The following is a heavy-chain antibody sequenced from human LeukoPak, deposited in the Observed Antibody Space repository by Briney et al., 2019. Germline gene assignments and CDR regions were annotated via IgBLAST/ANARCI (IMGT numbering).Heavy chain of an antibody. CDR2: ISSSSYI. J-gene: IGHJ4*02. CDR3: ARDGGVSSVAFWSDF. V-gene: IGHV3-21*01. CDR1: GFTFSSYS. Sequence: GGSLRLSCAASGFTFSSYSMNWVRQAPGKGLEWVSSISSSSYIYYADSVKGRFTISRDNTKNSLYLQMNSLRAEDTAVYYCARDGGVSSVAFWSDFWGQGTLVTVSS. D-gene: IGHD3-3*01.